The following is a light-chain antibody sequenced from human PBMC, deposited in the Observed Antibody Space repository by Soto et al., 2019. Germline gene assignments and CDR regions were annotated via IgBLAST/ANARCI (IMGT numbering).Light chain of an antibody. Sequence: IQLTQSPSSLSASVGDRVTLTCRASQDINKFLAWFQQTPGKAPTLLVYSASTLHSGVPSRFSGSGSGTDFALTISSLQTEEFATYYCQQLKTYPYTFGQGTRLDIK. CDR3: QQLKTYPYT. CDR2: SAS. V-gene: IGKV1-9*01. J-gene: IGKJ2*01. CDR1: QDINKF.